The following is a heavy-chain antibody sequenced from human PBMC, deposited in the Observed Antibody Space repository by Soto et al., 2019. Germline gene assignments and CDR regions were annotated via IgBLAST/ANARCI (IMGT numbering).Heavy chain of an antibody. D-gene: IGHD3-3*01. CDR2: ISSSSSYI. CDR3: ARVAVAEKYDFWSGYYNAPLY. V-gene: IGHV3-21*01. Sequence: GGSLRLSCAASGFTFSSYSMNWVRQAPGKGLEWVSSISSSSSYIYYADSVKGQFTISRDNAKNSLYLQMNSLRAEDTAVYYCARVAVAEKYDFWSGYYNAPLYRGQGTLVTVSS. CDR1: GFTFSSYS. J-gene: IGHJ4*02.